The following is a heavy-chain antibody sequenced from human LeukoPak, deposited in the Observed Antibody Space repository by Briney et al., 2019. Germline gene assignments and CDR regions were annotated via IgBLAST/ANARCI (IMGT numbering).Heavy chain of an antibody. CDR2: KKQDGSEK. V-gene: IGHV3-7*02. J-gene: IGHJ4*02. CDR3: ARACSSGWPDYFDY. D-gene: IGHD6-19*01. CDR1: GFTFSSYW. Sequence: GGSLRLYCAASGFTFSSYWMSWARQDPRKGLERVANKKQDGSEKDYVESVKGRFTIYRDNHNNSLYLQMNSLRAEDTAVYYCARACSSGWPDYFDYWGQGTLVTVCS.